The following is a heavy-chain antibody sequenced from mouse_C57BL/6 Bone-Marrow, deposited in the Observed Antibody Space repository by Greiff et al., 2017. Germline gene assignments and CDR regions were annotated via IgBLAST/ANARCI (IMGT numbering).Heavy chain of an antibody. CDR1: GYTFTDYY. CDR2: INPYNGGT. CDR3: ARRDGNYYFDY. Sequence: VHVKQSGPVLVKPGASVKMSCKASGYTFTDYYMNWVKQSHGKSLEWIGVINPYNGGTSYNQKFKGKATLTVDKSSSTAYMELNSLTSEDSAVYYCARRDGNYYFDYWGQGTTLTVSS. D-gene: IGHD2-1*01. V-gene: IGHV1-19*01. J-gene: IGHJ2*01.